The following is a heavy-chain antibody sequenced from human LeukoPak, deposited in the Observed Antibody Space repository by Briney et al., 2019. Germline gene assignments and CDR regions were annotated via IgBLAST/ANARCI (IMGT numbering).Heavy chain of an antibody. CDR2: IYYSGST. CDR3: AAYCSGGSCYSRTIDY. J-gene: IGHJ4*02. CDR1: GGSVSSGNYY. Sequence: MSSETLSLTCTVSGGSVSSGNYYWSWIRQPPGKGLEWIGYIYYSGSTYYNPSLKSRVTISVDTSKNQFSLKLSSVTAADTAVYYCAAYCSGGSCYSRTIDYWGQETLVTVSS. V-gene: IGHV4-30-4*08. D-gene: IGHD2-15*01.